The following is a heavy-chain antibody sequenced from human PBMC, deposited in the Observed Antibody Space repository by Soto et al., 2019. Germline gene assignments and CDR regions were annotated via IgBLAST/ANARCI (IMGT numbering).Heavy chain of an antibody. CDR2: ISWNSGSI. CDR1: GFTFGDYA. J-gene: IGHJ5*02. Sequence: PGGSLRLSCAASGFTFGDYAMHWVRQAPGKGLEWVSRISWNSGSIGYADSVKGRFTISRDNAEKSLYLQMNGLRTEDTALYYCAKEASGFDPWGQGTLVTVSS. CDR3: AKEASGFDP. V-gene: IGHV3-9*01.